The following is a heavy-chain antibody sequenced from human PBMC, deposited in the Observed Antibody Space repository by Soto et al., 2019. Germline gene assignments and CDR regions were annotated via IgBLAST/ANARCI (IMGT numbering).Heavy chain of an antibody. V-gene: IGHV3-33*01. D-gene: IGHD3-10*01. CDR1: GFTFSSYG. CDR2: IWYDGSNK. CDR3: ARDPLELGELLYAFYI. J-gene: IGHJ3*02. Sequence: QVQLVESGGGVVQPGRSLRLSCAASGFTFSSYGMHWVRQAPGKGLEWVAVIWYDGSNKYYADSVKGRFTISRDNSKNTLYLQMNRLRAEDTAVYYCARDPLELGELLYAFYIWGQATIVTVSS.